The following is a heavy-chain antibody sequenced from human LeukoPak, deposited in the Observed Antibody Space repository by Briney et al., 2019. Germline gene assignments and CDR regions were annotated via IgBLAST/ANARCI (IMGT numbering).Heavy chain of an antibody. V-gene: IGHV4-34*01. CDR3: ASRYYDYVWGSYRYEDY. D-gene: IGHD3-16*02. CDR2: INHSGST. Sequence: SETLSLTCAVYGGSFSGSYWSWIRKPPGKGLEWIGEINHSGSTNYNPSLKSRVTISVDTSKNQFSLKLSSVTAADTAVYYCASRYYDYVWGSYRYEDYWGQGTLVTVSS. J-gene: IGHJ4*02. CDR1: GGSFSGSY.